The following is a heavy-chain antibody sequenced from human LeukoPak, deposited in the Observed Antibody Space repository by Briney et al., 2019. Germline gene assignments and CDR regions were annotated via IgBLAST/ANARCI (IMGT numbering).Heavy chain of an antibody. Sequence: SVKVSCKASGGTFSSYAISWVRQAPGQGLEWMGRIIPILGIANYAQKFQGRVAITADKSTSTAYMELSSLRSEDTAVYYCARDPSTGYYDSSGYYFSPYYYYGMDVWGQGTTVTVSS. D-gene: IGHD3-22*01. CDR2: IIPILGIA. CDR3: ARDPSTGYYDSSGYYFSPYYYYGMDV. V-gene: IGHV1-69*04. J-gene: IGHJ6*02. CDR1: GGTFSSYA.